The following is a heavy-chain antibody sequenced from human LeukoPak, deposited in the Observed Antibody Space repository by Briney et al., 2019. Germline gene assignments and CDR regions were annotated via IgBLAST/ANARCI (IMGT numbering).Heavy chain of an antibody. CDR2: IGSSGGGT. CDR3: AKGDVLRFLEWFYYDY. Sequence: GGSLRLSCAASGFTFDTHAMGWVRQAPGKGLEWVSAIGSSGGGTYYADSVKGRFTISRDNSKNTVFLQMNSLRAEDTAVYYCAKGDVLRFLEWFYYDYWGQGTLVTVSS. CDR1: GFTFDTHA. V-gene: IGHV3-23*01. J-gene: IGHJ4*02. D-gene: IGHD3-3*01.